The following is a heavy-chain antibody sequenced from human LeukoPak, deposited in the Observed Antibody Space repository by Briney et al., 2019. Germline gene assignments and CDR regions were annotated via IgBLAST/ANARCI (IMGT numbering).Heavy chain of an antibody. CDR3: AKMSHGSGSYYRVSDYYYYYGMDV. J-gene: IGHJ6*02. CDR1: GFTFDDYA. D-gene: IGHD3-10*01. CDR2: ISWNSGSI. V-gene: IGHV3-9*01. Sequence: GGSLRLSCAASGFTFDDYAMHWVRQAPGKGLEWVSGISWNSGSIGYADSVKGRFTISRDNAKNSLYLQMNSLRAEDTALYYCAKMSHGSGSYYRVSDYYYYYGMDVWGQGTTVTVSS.